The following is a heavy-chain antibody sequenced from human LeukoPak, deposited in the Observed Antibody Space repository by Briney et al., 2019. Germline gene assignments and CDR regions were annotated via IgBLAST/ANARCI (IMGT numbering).Heavy chain of an antibody. CDR2: ISSSSSYI. Sequence: PGGSLRLSCAASGFTFSSYSMNWVRQAPGKGLEWVSSISSSSSYIYYADSVKGRFTISRDNAKNSLYLQMNSLRAEDTAVYYCARDSLQHSSGWYSDYWGQGTLVTVSS. J-gene: IGHJ4*02. V-gene: IGHV3-21*01. CDR1: GFTFSSYS. D-gene: IGHD6-19*01. CDR3: ARDSLQHSSGWYSDY.